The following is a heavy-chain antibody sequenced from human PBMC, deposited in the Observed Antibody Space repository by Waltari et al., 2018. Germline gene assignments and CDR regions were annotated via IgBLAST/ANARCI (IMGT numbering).Heavy chain of an antibody. CDR2: IFPGVAYF. J-gene: IGHJ4*02. CDR3: ARQDVATDLVHYFDH. V-gene: IGHV5-51*01. Sequence: EVQLVQSGAEVKKSGESLKISCTGSGYSFSSYWIGWVRQMPGKGLEWMGSIFPGVAYFRYRPSFHGQVPISAAKSIKTSYLPWSTLRASDTAMYYCARQDVATDLVHYFDHWGQGALVTVSS. CDR1: GYSFSSYW. D-gene: IGHD5-18*01.